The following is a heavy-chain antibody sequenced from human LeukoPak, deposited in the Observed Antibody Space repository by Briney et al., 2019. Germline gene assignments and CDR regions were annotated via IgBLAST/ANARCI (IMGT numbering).Heavy chain of an antibody. V-gene: IGHV3-48*03. J-gene: IGHJ3*02. D-gene: IGHD6-19*01. Sequence: PGGSLRLSCAASGFTFSSYEMNWVRQARGRGREGVSYISSSGSTIYYADSVKGRFTISRDNAKISLYLQMNSLRAEDTAVYYCARPTTYSSGGAFDIWGQGTMVTVSS. CDR3: ARPTTYSSGGAFDI. CDR1: GFTFSSYE. CDR2: ISSSGSTI.